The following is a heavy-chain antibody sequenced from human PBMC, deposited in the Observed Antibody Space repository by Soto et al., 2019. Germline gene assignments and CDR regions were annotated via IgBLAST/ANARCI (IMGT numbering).Heavy chain of an antibody. CDR2: IIPNIGKT. D-gene: IGHD2-8*01. CDR1: GGTFSSYA. J-gene: IGHJ4*02. V-gene: IGHV1-8*02. CDR3: ARGQPLGYCTNGVCSLDY. Sequence: ASVKVSCKASGGTFSSYAISWVRQAPGQGLEWMGGIIPNIGKTGYAQKFQGRVTMTRNTSISTAYMELSSLRSEDTAVYYCARGQPLGYCTNGVCSLDYWGQGTLVTVSS.